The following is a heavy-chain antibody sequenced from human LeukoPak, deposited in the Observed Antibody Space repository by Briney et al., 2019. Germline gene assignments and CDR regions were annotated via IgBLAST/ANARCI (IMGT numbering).Heavy chain of an antibody. J-gene: IGHJ5*02. D-gene: IGHD6-25*01. CDR2: IYYSGST. CDR1: GGSISSYY. CDR3: ARDLSARSGFDP. V-gene: IGHV4-59*12. Sequence: PSETLSLTCTVSGGSISSYYWSWIRQPPGKGLEWIGYIYYSGSTNYNPSLKSRVTISVDTSKTQFSLKLSSVTAADTAVYYCARDLSARSGFDPWGQGTLVTVSS.